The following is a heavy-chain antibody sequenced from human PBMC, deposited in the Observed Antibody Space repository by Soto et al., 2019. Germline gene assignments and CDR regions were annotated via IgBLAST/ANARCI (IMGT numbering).Heavy chain of an antibody. D-gene: IGHD5-12*01. V-gene: IGHV1-8*01. CDR2: MNPNSVNT. Sequence: QVQLVQSGAEVKKPGASVKVSCKASGYTFTSYDVNWVRQATGQGLEWMGWMNPNSVNTGYAQKFQGRVTMTRNTSISTADMELSSLKSEAAAVYDCARDRVGMVDYWGQGTLVTVSS. CDR1: GYTFTSYD. CDR3: ARDRVGMVDY. J-gene: IGHJ4*02.